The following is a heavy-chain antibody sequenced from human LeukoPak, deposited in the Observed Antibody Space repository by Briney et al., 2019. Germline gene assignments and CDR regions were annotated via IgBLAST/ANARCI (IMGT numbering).Heavy chain of an antibody. V-gene: IGHV5-51*01. D-gene: IGHD6-13*01. CDR1: GYSFPSHC. CDR2: IYPGDSDT. J-gene: IGHJ6*03. CDR3: ARDGGWGSSWLDYYYYYYMDV. Sequence: PGESLKISCKGSGYSFPSHCIGWVRQIPGKGLKWMGIIYPGDSDTRYRTPCQGQVTISDDKSISTAYLQWSSLKAQDTAMYYCARDGGWGSSWLDYYYYYYMDVWGKGTTVTVSS.